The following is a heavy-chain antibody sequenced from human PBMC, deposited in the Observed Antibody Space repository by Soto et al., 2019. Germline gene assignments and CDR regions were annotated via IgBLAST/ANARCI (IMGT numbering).Heavy chain of an antibody. CDR1: GGSISSGGYS. CDR2: IYHSGST. J-gene: IGHJ3*02. D-gene: IGHD2-2*01. Sequence: TSETLSLTCAVSGGSISSGGYSWSWIRQPPGKGLEWIGYIYHSGSTYYNPSLKSRVTISVDRSKNQFSLKLSSVTAADTAVYYCARVSRAHDAFDIWGQGTMVTVSS. CDR3: ARVSRAHDAFDI. V-gene: IGHV4-30-2*01.